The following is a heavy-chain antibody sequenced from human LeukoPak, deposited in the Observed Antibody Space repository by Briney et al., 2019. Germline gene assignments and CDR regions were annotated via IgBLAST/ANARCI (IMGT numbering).Heavy chain of an antibody. V-gene: IGHV3-7*01. Sequence: PGGSLRLSCAASGFTFSNYWMSWVRQAPGKGLEWVANIKEDGSDKYHVDSVKGRFTISRDNSKNTLYLQMNSLRAEDTAVYYCARELGLLWFGESPLGYWGQGTLVTVSS. CDR3: ARELGLLWFGESPLGY. CDR2: IKEDGSDK. J-gene: IGHJ4*02. D-gene: IGHD3-10*01. CDR1: GFTFSNYW.